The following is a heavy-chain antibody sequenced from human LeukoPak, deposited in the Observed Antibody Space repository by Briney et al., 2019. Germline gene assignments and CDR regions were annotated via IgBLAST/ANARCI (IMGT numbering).Heavy chain of an antibody. Sequence: GGSLRLSCVGSGFTFSSYWMSWVRQAPGKGLEWVANINQDGREKEKFYVDSVKGRFTISRDNAKNSLYLQMNSLRAEDTAVYYCASPPYSSSWYPFDYWGQGTLVTVSS. J-gene: IGHJ4*02. CDR3: ASPPYSSSWYPFDY. D-gene: IGHD6-13*01. CDR2: INQDGREKEK. V-gene: IGHV3-7*01. CDR1: GFTFSSYW.